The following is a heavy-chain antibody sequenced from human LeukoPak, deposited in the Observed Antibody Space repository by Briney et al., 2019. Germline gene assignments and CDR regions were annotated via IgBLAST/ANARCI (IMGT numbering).Heavy chain of an antibody. V-gene: IGHV1-2*02. CDR1: GYTFTGYY. Sequence: ASVKVSCKASGYTFTGYYMHWVRQAPGQGLKWMGWINPNSGGTNYAQKFQGRVTMTRDTSISTAYMELSRLRSDDTAVYYCARDYHDYDYVWGSYREPDYWGQGTLVTVSS. CDR2: INPNSGGT. D-gene: IGHD3-16*02. J-gene: IGHJ4*02. CDR3: ARDYHDYDYVWGSYREPDY.